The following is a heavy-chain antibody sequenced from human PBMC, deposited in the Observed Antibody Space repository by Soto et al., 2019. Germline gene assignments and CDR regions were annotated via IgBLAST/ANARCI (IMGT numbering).Heavy chain of an antibody. CDR3: AKGGGRGVPGGDYFDY. Sequence: GALRLSCAASGFTFSSYAMSWVRQAPGKGLEWVSAISGSGGSTYYADSVKGRFTISRDNSKNTLYLQMNSMRAEDTAVYYCAKGGGRGVPGGDYFDYWGLGTLVTVSS. CDR2: ISGSGGST. J-gene: IGHJ4*02. D-gene: IGHD2-8*02. CDR1: GFTFSSYA. V-gene: IGHV3-23*01.